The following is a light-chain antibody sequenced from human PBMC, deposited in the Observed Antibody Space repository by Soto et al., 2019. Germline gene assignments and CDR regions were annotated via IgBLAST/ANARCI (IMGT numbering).Light chain of an antibody. CDR3: QQSYGSPPYT. CDR1: QNINGY. J-gene: IGKJ2*01. CDR2: GAS. V-gene: IGKV1-39*01. Sequence: DIPMTQSPSSLSASIGDRVTITCPASQNINGYLNWFQQKPGKAPKVLIYGASSLQDVVPSRFSGSGSGTDFTLTINSLQPEDFATYYCQQSYGSPPYTFGQGTKLEIK.